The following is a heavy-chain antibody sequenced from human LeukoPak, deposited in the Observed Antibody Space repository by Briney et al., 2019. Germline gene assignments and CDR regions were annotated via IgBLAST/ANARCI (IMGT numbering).Heavy chain of an antibody. V-gene: IGHV3-23*01. CDR3: AKRQYSSSSACVDY. CDR1: GVTFSSSD. J-gene: IGHJ4*02. D-gene: IGHD6-6*01. CDR2: ISGSGGST. Sequence: GRSLRLSCVASGVTFSSSDMHWVRQAPGKGLEWGSAISGSGGSTYYADSVKGRFTISRDNSKNTLYLQMNSLRAEDTAVYYCAKRQYSSSSACVDYWGQGTLVTASS.